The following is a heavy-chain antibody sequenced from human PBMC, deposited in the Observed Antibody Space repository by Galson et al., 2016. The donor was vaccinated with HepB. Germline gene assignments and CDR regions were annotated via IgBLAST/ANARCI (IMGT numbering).Heavy chain of an antibody. V-gene: IGHV3-33*06. CDR3: ANSGGNYYCGMDV. D-gene: IGHD3-10*01. J-gene: IGHJ6*02. Sequence: SLRLSCAASGFTFSSYGMHWVRQAPGKGLEWVAVIWYDGSNKYYADSVKGRFTISRDNSKNTLYLQMNSLRAEDTAVYYCANSGGNYYCGMDVWGQGTTVTVSS. CDR2: IWYDGSNK. CDR1: GFTFSSYG.